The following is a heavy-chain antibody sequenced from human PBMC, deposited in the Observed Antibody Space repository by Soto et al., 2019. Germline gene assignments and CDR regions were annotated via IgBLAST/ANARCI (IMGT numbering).Heavy chain of an antibody. D-gene: IGHD3-22*01. J-gene: IGHJ3*02. CDR2: IYSGGST. CDR3: ARIEYYYDSSGLAHDAFDI. Sequence: SLRLSCAASGFTVSSNYMSWVRQAPGKGLEWVSVIYSGGSTYYADSVKGRFTISRDNSKNTLYLQMNSLRAEDTAVYYCARIEYYYDSSGLAHDAFDIWGQGTMVT. V-gene: IGHV3-53*01. CDR1: GFTVSSNY.